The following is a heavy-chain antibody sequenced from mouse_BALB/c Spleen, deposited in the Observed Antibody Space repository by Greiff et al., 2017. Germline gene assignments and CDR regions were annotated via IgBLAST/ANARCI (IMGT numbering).Heavy chain of an antibody. CDR1: GFTFSSFG. D-gene: IGHD2-4*01. Sequence: VESGGGLVQPGGSRKLSCAASGFTFSSFGMHWVRQAPEKGLEWVAYISSGSSTIYYADTVKGRFTISRDNPKNTLFLQMTSLRSEDTAMYYCAREEDYDEDYAMDYWGQGTSVTVSS. CDR3: AREEDYDEDYAMDY. J-gene: IGHJ4*01. V-gene: IGHV5-17*02. CDR2: ISSGSSTI.